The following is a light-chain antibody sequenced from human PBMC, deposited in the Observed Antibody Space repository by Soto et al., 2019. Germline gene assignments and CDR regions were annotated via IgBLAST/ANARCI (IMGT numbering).Light chain of an antibody. V-gene: IGKV3-15*01. J-gene: IGKJ4*01. CDR3: QPYNTSPPT. Sequence: KVMRQSPATRAVSGRKVDIGGRRASQSVNIKLAWYQQKPGQAPRLVIYGASTRATGIPARFSGRGCGTVFTLVMSRLPSEAFAVYYCQPYNTSPPTLGGGTQVDIK. CDR1: QSVNIK. CDR2: GAS.